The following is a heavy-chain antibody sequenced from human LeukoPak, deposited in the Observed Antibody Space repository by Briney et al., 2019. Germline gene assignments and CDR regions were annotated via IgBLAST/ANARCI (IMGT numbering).Heavy chain of an antibody. CDR2: IIPILGIA. D-gene: IGHD3-9*01. V-gene: IGHV1-69*04. Sequence: SVKVSCKASGGTFSSYAISWVRQVPGQGLEWMGRIIPILGIANYAQKFQGRVTITADKSTSTAYMELSSLRSEDTAVYYCARLYYDILTGYYKGWFDPWGQGPRSPSPQ. CDR3: ARLYYDILTGYYKGWFDP. J-gene: IGHJ5*02. CDR1: GGTFSSYA.